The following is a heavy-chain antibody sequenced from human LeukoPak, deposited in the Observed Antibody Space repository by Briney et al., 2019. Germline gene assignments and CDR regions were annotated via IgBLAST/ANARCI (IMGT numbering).Heavy chain of an antibody. Sequence: GGSLRLSCAASGFTFSDYYVSWIRQAPGKGLEWVSYISSSGSTIYYADSVKGRFTISRDNAKNSLYLQMNSLRAEDTAVYYCARGNGYCSSTSCSRWLDPWGQGTLVTVSS. V-gene: IGHV3-11*01. CDR2: ISSSGSTI. D-gene: IGHD2-2*01. CDR3: ARGNGYCSSTSCSRWLDP. J-gene: IGHJ5*02. CDR1: GFTFSDYY.